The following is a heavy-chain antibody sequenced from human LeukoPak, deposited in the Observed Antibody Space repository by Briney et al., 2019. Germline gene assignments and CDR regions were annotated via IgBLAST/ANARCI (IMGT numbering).Heavy chain of an antibody. CDR2: ISGSGGST. CDR3: AKGTAPSGSYPDWDY. Sequence: GGSLRLSCAAPGVISSSYAMSRGRQAPGKGLEWVSAISGSGGSTYYADSVKGRFTISRDNSKNTLYLQMNSPRAEDTAVYYCAKGTAPSGSYPDWDYWGQGTLVTVSS. D-gene: IGHD1-26*01. CDR1: GVISSSYA. J-gene: IGHJ4*02. V-gene: IGHV3-23*01.